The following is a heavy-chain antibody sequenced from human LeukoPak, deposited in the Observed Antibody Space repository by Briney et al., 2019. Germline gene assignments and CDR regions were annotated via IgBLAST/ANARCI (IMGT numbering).Heavy chain of an antibody. D-gene: IGHD6-19*01. V-gene: IGHV4-59*08. Sequence: SETLSLTCTVSGGSISSYYWNWIRQPPGKGLEWIGYISYSGSTNYNPSLKSRVTISLDTSKNQFSLKLSSVTAADTAVYYCARGYSSGWFYFDSWGQGTPVTVSS. CDR1: GGSISSYY. CDR2: ISYSGST. J-gene: IGHJ4*02. CDR3: ARGYSSGWFYFDS.